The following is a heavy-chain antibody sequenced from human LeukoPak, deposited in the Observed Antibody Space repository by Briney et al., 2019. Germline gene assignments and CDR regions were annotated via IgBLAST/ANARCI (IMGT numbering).Heavy chain of an antibody. J-gene: IGHJ3*02. CDR1: GFTFSDNY. V-gene: IGHV3-21*01. CDR3: ARARMATGYSTDAFDI. CDR2: ISSSSSYI. Sequence: GGSLRLSCAASGFTFSDNYMTWVRQAPGKGLEWVSFISSSSSYIYQADSVKGRFTISRDNARNSLYLQMNSLRAEDTAVYYCARARMATGYSTDAFDIWGQGTMVTVSS. D-gene: IGHD5-24*01.